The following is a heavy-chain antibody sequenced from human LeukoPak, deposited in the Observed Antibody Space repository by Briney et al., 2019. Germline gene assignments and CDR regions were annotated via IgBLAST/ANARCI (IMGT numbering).Heavy chain of an antibody. D-gene: IGHD3-22*01. CDR1: GFIFSSYG. Sequence: GGSLRLSCAASGFIFSSYGMHWVRQAPGKGLEWVAVISYDGSNKYYADSVKGRFTISRDNSKNTLYLQMNSLRAEDTAVYYCVKDPYYDSSGYYFGYFDYWGQGTLVTVSS. CDR2: ISYDGSNK. J-gene: IGHJ4*02. CDR3: VKDPYYDSSGYYFGYFDY. V-gene: IGHV3-30*18.